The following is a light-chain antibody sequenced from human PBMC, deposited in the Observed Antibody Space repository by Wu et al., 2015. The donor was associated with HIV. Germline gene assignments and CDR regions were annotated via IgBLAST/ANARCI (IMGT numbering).Light chain of an antibody. Sequence: ASVGDRVTITCRASQSISSWLAWYQQKPGKAPKLLIYKASSLESGVPSRFSGSGSGTDFTLTISSLQPEDVATYYCQKYNTAPWTFGQGTKVEMK. V-gene: IGKV1-5*03. CDR1: QSISSW. CDR3: QKYNTAPWT. J-gene: IGKJ1*01. CDR2: KAS.